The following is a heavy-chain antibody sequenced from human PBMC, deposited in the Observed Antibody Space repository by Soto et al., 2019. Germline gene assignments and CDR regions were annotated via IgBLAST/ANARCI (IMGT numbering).Heavy chain of an antibody. CDR3: ARVTMVRGVTHMDV. J-gene: IGHJ6*02. Sequence: PSETLSLTCAVSGGSISSSNWWSWVREPPGKGLEWIGEIYHSGSTNYNPSLKSRVTISVDKSKNQFSLKLSSVTAADTAVYYCARVTMVRGVTHMDVWGQGTTVTVSS. V-gene: IGHV4-4*02. D-gene: IGHD3-10*01. CDR2: IYHSGST. CDR1: GGSISSSNW.